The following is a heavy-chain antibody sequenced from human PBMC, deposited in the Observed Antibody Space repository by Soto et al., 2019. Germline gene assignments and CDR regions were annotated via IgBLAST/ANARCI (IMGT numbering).Heavy chain of an antibody. J-gene: IGHJ3*02. V-gene: IGHV3-23*01. Sequence: GSLRLSCAASGFTFSSYAMSWVRQAPGKGLEWVSAISGSGGSTYYADSVKGRFTISRDNSKNTLYLQMNSLRAEDTAVYYCANPEGVGAGTQNAFDIWGQGTMVTVSS. CDR2: ISGSGGST. CDR1: GFTFSSYA. CDR3: ANPEGVGAGTQNAFDI. D-gene: IGHD6-19*01.